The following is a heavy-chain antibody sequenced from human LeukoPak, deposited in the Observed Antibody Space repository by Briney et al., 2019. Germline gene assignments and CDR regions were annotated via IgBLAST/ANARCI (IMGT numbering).Heavy chain of an antibody. J-gene: IGHJ4*02. Sequence: SETLSLTCTISGGSISSSRYYWGWIRQPPGKGLEWIGSIYYTGSTNYNPSLKSRVTISVDTSKNQFSLKRSSVTAADTAVYYCARARSGKWGFDYWGQGTLVTVSS. V-gene: IGHV4-39*07. CDR3: ARARSGKWGFDY. CDR2: IYYTGST. D-gene: IGHD1-26*01. CDR1: GGSISSSRYY.